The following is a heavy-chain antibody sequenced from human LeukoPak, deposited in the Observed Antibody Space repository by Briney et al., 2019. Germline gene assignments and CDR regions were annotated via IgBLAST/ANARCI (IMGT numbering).Heavy chain of an antibody. CDR1: GASISGSGYY. J-gene: IGHJ5*02. CDR3: SRLPDP. Sequence: SETLSLTCTVSGASISGSGYYWGWIRQPPGKGLEWIGEIYHSGSTNYNPSLKSRVTISVDKSKNQFSLKLSSVTAADTAVYYCSRLPDPWGQGTLVTVSS. CDR2: IYHSGST. V-gene: IGHV4-39*07.